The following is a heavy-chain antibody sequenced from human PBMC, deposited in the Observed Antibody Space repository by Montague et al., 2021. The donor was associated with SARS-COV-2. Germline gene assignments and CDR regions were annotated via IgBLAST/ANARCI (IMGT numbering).Heavy chain of an antibody. J-gene: IGHJ6*02. CDR3: ARGINSAGSYYYHLDV. Sequence: SETLSLTCNVAGGSMGGYNWSWIRQPPGKGLQWIGSMYNSENTSYNPSLKSRVTISVDMSKKQFSLGLSSVTAADTAVYFCARGINSAGSYYYHLDVWGQGTTVTVSS. V-gene: IGHV4-59*01. D-gene: IGHD2-21*01. CDR1: GGSMGGYN. CDR2: MYNSENT.